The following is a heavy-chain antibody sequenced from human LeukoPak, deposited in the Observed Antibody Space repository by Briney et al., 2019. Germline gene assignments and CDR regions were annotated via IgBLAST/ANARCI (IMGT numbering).Heavy chain of an antibody. CDR3: ASGAMAGFDY. CDR1: GFTFSSYS. Sequence: GGSLRLSCAASGFTFSSYSMNWVRQAPGRGLEWVSSISSSSSYIYYADSVKGRFTISRDNAKNSLYLQMNSLRAEDTAVYYCASGAMAGFDYWGQGTLVTVSS. CDR2: ISSSSSYI. V-gene: IGHV3-21*01. D-gene: IGHD5-18*01. J-gene: IGHJ4*02.